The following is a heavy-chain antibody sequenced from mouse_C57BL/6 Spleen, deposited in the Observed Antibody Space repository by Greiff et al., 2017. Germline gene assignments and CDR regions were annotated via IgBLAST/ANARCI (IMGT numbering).Heavy chain of an antibody. D-gene: IGHD2-4*01. CDR1: GYTFTSYW. J-gene: IGHJ3*01. Sequence: QVQLQQPGAELVKPGASVKMSCKASGYTFTSYWITWVKQRPGQGLEWIGDIYPGSGSTNYNEKFKGKATLTVDNASSTAYMQLSRLTSEDSAVYYCARGWYEYGWSWFAYWGQGTLVTVSA. V-gene: IGHV1-55*01. CDR3: ARGWYEYGWSWFAY. CDR2: IYPGSGST.